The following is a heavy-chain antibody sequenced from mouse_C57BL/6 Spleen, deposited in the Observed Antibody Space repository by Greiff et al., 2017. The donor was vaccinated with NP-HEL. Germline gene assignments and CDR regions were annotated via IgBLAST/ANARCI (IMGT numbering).Heavy chain of an antibody. CDR1: GYSFTDYI. Sequence: VQLQQSGPELVKPGASVKISCKASGYSFTDYIMNWVKQRNGKSLEWIGVINPNYGTTSYNQKFKGKATLTVDQSSSTAYMQLNSLTSEDSAVYYCAREDYYGSEGFAYWGQGTLVTVSA. V-gene: IGHV1-39*01. CDR2: INPNYGTT. J-gene: IGHJ3*01. CDR3: AREDYYGSEGFAY. D-gene: IGHD1-1*01.